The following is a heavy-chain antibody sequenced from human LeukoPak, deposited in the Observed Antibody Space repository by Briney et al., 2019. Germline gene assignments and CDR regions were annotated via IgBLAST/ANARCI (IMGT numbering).Heavy chain of an antibody. CDR2: ISSSSSTI. V-gene: IGHV3-48*04. CDR3: AREAYYDSSGYYSIGGSFDY. J-gene: IGHJ4*02. CDR1: GFTFSSYS. D-gene: IGHD3-22*01. Sequence: SGGSLRLSCAASGFTFSSYSMNWVRQAPGKGLEWVSYISSSSSTIYYADSVKGRFTISRDNAKNSLYLQMNSLRAEDTAVYYCAREAYYDSSGYYSIGGSFDYWGQGTLVTVSS.